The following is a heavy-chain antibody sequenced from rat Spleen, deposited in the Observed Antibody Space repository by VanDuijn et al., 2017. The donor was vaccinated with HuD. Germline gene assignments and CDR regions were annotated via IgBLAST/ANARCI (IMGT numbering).Heavy chain of an antibody. Sequence: EVLLVESGGGSVQPGRSLKLSCATSGFNITKYGMSWVRQAPTKGLEWVASITYDGSGTYYPDSVKGRFTISRDDAKSTLYLQMDVLRSEDTATYYCATYYYSSYIPLVYWGQGTLVTVSS. D-gene: IGHD1-2*01. CDR3: ATYYYSSYIPLVY. CDR2: ITYDGSGT. V-gene: IGHV5-29*01. J-gene: IGHJ3*01. CDR1: GFNITKYG.